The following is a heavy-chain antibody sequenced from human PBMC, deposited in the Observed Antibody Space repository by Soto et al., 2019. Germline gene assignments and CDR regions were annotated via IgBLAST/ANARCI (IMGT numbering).Heavy chain of an antibody. CDR2: ISSSGSTI. Sequence: EVQLVESGGGLVQPGGSLRLSCAASGFTFSSYEMNWVRQAPGKGLEWVSYISSSGSTIYYADSVKGRFTISRDNGKNSLYLQMNSLRAEDTAVYYCASSLPFYYGMDVWGQGTTVTVSS. V-gene: IGHV3-48*03. J-gene: IGHJ6*02. CDR3: ASSLPFYYGMDV. D-gene: IGHD3-16*01. CDR1: GFTFSSYE.